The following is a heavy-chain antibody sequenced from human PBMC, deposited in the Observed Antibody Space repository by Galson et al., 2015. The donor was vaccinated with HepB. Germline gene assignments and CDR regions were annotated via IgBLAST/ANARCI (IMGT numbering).Heavy chain of an antibody. Sequence: SLRLSCAASKFTFNDHFMDWVRQAPGKGLEWVGRSRSRGNSYSTEYAAAVKGRFTISRDDSKNSVYLQMNSLEIEDTAVYFCPRGKFAESWGQGTLVTVSS. J-gene: IGHJ5*02. CDR3: PRGKFAES. D-gene: IGHD2-21*01. CDR1: KFTFNDHF. V-gene: IGHV3-72*01. CDR2: SRSRGNSYST.